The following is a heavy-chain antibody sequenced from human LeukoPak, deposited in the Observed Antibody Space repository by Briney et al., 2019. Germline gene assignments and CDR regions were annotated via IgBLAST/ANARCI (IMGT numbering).Heavy chain of an antibody. D-gene: IGHD3-3*01. CDR2: IYYRGST. CDR1: VRSISSSPYY. V-gene: IGHV4-39*01. CDR3: ARLGRTYYDFWSGH. Sequence: SETLSLTCTVSVRSISSSPYYWGWSRQPPGKGLEWFWTIYYRGSTYYNRSLKRRLTIAVDTSKNQFSLNLMSVTAADTDVYSCARLGRTYYDFWSGHWGQGTLVTVSS. J-gene: IGHJ4*02.